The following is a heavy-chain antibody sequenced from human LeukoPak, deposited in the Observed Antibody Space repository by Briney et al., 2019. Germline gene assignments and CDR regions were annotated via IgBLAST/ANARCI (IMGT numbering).Heavy chain of an antibody. CDR2: ISGSGGST. V-gene: IGHV3-23*01. CDR1: GFTFSSYA. CDR3: ARVADSSGPRMWYFDY. D-gene: IGHD3-22*01. Sequence: PGGSLRLSCAASGFTFSSYAMSWVRQAPGKGLEWVSAISGSGGSTYYADSVKGRFTISRDNSKNTLYLQMNSLRAEDTAVYYCARVADSSGPRMWYFDYWGQGTLVTVSS. J-gene: IGHJ4*02.